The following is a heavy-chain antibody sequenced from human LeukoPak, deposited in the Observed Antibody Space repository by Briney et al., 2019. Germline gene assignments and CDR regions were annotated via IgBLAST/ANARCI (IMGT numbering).Heavy chain of an antibody. CDR1: GFTFSDFG. CDR3: AKDYWVASDIVATITYFDY. J-gene: IGHJ4*02. CDR2: ISGSGGST. V-gene: IGHV3-23*01. D-gene: IGHD5-12*01. Sequence: PGGSLRLSCAASGFTFSDFGMHWVRQAPGKGLEWVSAISGSGGSTYYADSVKGRFTISRDNSKNTLYLQMNSLRAEDTAVYYCAKDYWVASDIVATITYFDYWGQGTLVTVSS.